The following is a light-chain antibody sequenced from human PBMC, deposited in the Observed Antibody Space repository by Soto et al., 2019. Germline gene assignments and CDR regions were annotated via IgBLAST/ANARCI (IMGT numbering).Light chain of an antibody. J-gene: IGLJ3*02. V-gene: IGLV2-14*03. CDR2: DVT. CDR1: SSDVGGFNY. Sequence: QSVLTQPASVSGSPGQSIAISCSGTSSDVGGFNYVSWYQQHPGKAPKLMIYDVTSRPSGVSNRFSGSKSGNTASLAISGHQAEDEADYYCSSYTSSSTWVFGGGTKLTVL. CDR3: SSYTSSSTWV.